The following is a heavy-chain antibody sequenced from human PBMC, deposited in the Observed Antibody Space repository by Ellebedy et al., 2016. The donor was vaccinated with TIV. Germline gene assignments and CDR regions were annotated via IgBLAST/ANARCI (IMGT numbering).Heavy chain of an antibody. CDR1: GYIFTDYG. CDR2: LSTYNGDT. CDR3: ATSRSAYDLCY. Sequence: AASVKVSCKASGYIFTDYGITWVRQAPGQGLEWLGWLSTYNGDTNYAQKVQGRVTMTEDTSTDTAYMEVSSLRSEDTAVYYCATSRSAYDLCYWGQGTLVTVSS. J-gene: IGHJ4*02. D-gene: IGHD5-12*01. V-gene: IGHV1-18*01.